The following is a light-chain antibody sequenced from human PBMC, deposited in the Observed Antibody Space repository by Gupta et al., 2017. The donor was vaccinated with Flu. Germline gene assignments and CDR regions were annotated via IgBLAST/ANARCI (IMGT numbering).Light chain of an antibody. CDR1: TSNIGSNF. J-gene: IGLJ3*02. CDR2: KNN. V-gene: IGLV1-47*01. Sequence: QSVLTQPPSASGTPGQRVTISCSGSTSNIGSNFVYWYQQLPGTAPKLLIYKNNQRPSGVPDRFSGSKSGTSASLAISGLRSEDEGDYYCAAWADMVSVLFGGGTKLTVL. CDR3: AAWADMVSVL.